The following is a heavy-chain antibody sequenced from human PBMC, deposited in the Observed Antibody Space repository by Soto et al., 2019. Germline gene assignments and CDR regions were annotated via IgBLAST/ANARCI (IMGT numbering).Heavy chain of an antibody. CDR1: GGSISTYY. CDR2: IYYSGST. V-gene: IGHV4-59*01. Sequence: SETLSLTCTVSGGSISTYYWSWIRQPPGKGLEWIGYIYYSGSTNYNPSLKSRVTISVGTSKTQFSLKLSSVTAADTAVYYCARGHSLLTGYRSYYYYYVGVWGKGTTVTVSS. J-gene: IGHJ6*03. CDR3: ARGHSLLTGYRSYYYYYVGV. D-gene: IGHD3-9*01.